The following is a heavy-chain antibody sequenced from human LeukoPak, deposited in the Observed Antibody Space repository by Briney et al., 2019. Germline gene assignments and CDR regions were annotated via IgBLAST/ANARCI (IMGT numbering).Heavy chain of an antibody. CDR3: GRHVEGGYPYYYYGLEV. V-gene: IGHV3-33*01. CDR2: IWYDGSNK. Sequence: GRSLRLSCAASVFTFNNYGMHWVRQAPGKGLEWVAVIWYDGSNKQYADSVKGRFTISRDKSKNTLYLQMNSLRAEDTAVYYCGRHVEGGYPYYYYGLEVWGQGTAVTVSS. J-gene: IGHJ6*02. D-gene: IGHD5-12*01. CDR1: VFTFNNYG.